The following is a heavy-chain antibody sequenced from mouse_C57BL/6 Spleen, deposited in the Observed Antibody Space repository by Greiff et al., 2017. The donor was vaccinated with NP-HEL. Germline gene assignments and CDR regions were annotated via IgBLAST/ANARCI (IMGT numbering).Heavy chain of an antibody. Sequence: QVQLQQPGAELVKPGASVKLSCKASGYTFTSYWMQWVKQRPGQGLEWIGEIDPSDSYTNYNQKFKGKATLTVATSSSTAYMQLSSLTSEDSAVYYCARRVLQHLYYFDYWGQGTTLTVSS. D-gene: IGHD1-1*01. CDR1: GYTFTSYW. V-gene: IGHV1-50*01. CDR2: IDPSDSYT. J-gene: IGHJ2*01. CDR3: ARRVLQHLYYFDY.